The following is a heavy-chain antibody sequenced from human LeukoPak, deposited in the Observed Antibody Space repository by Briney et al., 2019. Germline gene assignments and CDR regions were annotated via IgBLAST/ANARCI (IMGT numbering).Heavy chain of an antibody. V-gene: IGHV4-34*01. CDR3: ARGLNRLPPGGY. CDR2: INHSGST. Sequence: SETLSLTCAVYGGSFSGYYWSWIRQPPGKGLEWIGDINHSGSTNYNPSLKSRATISADTPKNQFSLNLRSVTAADTAVYFCARGLNRLPPGGYWGQGTLVTVSS. J-gene: IGHJ4*02. D-gene: IGHD3-16*02. CDR1: GGSFSGYY.